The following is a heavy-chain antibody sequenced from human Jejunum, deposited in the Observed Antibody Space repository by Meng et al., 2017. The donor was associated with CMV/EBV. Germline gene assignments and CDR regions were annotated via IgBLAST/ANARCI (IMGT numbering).Heavy chain of an antibody. CDR2: INSDGTGP. J-gene: IGHJ4*02. CDR1: GFTFSYYW. CDR3: ARDRDYYGPPDY. V-gene: IGHV3-74*01. Sequence: EVQLVESGGGVVQPGGALSLSCAASGFTFSYYWMNWVRQVPGKGLMWVSRINSDGTGPYYADSVKGRITVSRDNAKNTLYLQLNSLRVDDTGVYYCARDRDYYGPPDYWGQGTLVTVSS. D-gene: IGHD3-10*01.